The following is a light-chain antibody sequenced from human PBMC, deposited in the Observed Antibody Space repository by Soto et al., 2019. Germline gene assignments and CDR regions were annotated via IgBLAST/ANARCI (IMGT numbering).Light chain of an antibody. CDR3: RQYNNWPPIT. V-gene: IGKV3-15*01. Sequence: EIVMTQSPATLSVSPGERATLSCRASQSVSSNLAWYQQQPGQAPRLLIYGASTRATGIPASFSGSRSGTELTPTISSLQSEDFAVYYCRQYNNWPPITFGQGTRLEIK. CDR1: QSVSSN. J-gene: IGKJ5*01. CDR2: GAS.